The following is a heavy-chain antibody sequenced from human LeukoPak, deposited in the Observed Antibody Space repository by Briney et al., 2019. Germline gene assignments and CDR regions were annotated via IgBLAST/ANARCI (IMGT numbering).Heavy chain of an antibody. Sequence: PGRSLRLSCTASGFTFSRYLMHWVRQAPGKGLVGVSRINSDGSTTTYADSVKGRFTVSRDNAKNTLYLQMNSLRAEDTAVYYCASETYYYGSGSYYKGQFWGQGTLVTVSS. CDR2: INSDGSTT. CDR3: ASETYYYGSGSYYKGQF. J-gene: IGHJ4*02. CDR1: GFTFSRYL. D-gene: IGHD3-10*01. V-gene: IGHV3-74*01.